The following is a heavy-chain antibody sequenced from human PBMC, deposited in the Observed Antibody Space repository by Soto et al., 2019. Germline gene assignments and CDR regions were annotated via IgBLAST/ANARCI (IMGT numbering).Heavy chain of an antibody. V-gene: IGHV4-30-4*01. Sequence: SETLSLTCTVSGGSISSGDYYWSWIRQPPGKGLEWIGYIYYSGSTYYNPSLKSRVTISVDTSKNQFSLKLSSVTAADTAVYYCARDHSKAQQYYYGMDVWGQGTTVTVSS. CDR2: IYYSGST. J-gene: IGHJ6*02. CDR3: ARDHSKAQQYYYGMDV. CDR1: GGSISSGDYY. D-gene: IGHD2-15*01.